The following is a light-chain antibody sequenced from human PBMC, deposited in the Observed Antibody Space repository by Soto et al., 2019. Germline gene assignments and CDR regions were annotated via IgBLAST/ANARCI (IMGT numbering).Light chain of an antibody. CDR1: QSVRYNY. CDR2: GVS. V-gene: IGKV3-20*01. CDR3: QQYGTSPRT. J-gene: IGKJ1*01. Sequence: EIVLTQSPGTLSLSPGERATLSCRASQSVRYNYLAWYQQKPGQAPRLLIHGVSTRATGIPDRFSGSGSGTDFTLTISRLDPEDFAVYYCQQYGTSPRTFGQGTKVDIK.